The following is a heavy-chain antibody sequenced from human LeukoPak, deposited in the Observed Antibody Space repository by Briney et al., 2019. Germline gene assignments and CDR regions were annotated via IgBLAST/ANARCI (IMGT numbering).Heavy chain of an antibody. V-gene: IGHV1-2*02. D-gene: IGHD6-13*01. CDR1: GYTFTGYY. CDR3: ARGGDSSSWYGWFDP. J-gene: IGHJ5*02. Sequence: ASVKVSCKASGYTFTGYYMHWVRQAPGQGLEWMGCINPNSGGTKYAQKFQGGVTLTRDTSISTAYMDLSRLRSDDTAVYYCARGGDSSSWYGWFDPWGQGTLVTVSS. CDR2: INPNSGGT.